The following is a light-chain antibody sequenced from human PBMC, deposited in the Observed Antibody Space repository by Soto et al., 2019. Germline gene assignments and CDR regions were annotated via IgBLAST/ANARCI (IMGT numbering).Light chain of an antibody. J-gene: IGKJ1*01. CDR3: QQYENLPT. CDR2: DAS. Sequence: IQLTQSPSSLSASVGDRVTITCRASQGISSALACYQQKPGKAPKLLIYDASNLEAGVPSRFRGSGSGTDFTFTISRLQPEDIATYYCQQYENLPTFGQGTKV. V-gene: IGKV1-33*01. CDR1: QGISSA.